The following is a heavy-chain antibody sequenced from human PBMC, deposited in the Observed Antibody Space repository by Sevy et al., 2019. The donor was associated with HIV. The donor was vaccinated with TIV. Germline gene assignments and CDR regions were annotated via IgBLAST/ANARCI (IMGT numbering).Heavy chain of an antibody. CDR3: AKDIDSSGYYYFDY. V-gene: IGHV3-7*03. Sequence: GESLKISCAASGFIFSDYWMTWVRQSPGKGLEWVANINRDGSGKYYVDSVKGRFTISRDNSKNTLYLQMNSLRAEDTALYYCAKDIDSSGYYYFDYWGQGTLVTVSS. CDR2: INRDGSGK. D-gene: IGHD6-19*01. CDR1: GFIFSDYW. J-gene: IGHJ4*02.